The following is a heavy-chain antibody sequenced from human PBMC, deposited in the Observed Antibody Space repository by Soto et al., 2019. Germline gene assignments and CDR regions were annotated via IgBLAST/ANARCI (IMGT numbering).Heavy chain of an antibody. Sequence: ASVKVSCKASEYTFTNYDINWVRQATGQGLEWMGWMNPNSGNTGCAQKFQGRVSMTRNTSISTAYMELSSLRSEDTAVYDCARGGFSRGITGTTRTEGGWFDPWG. J-gene: IGHJ5*02. CDR3: ARGGFSRGITGTTRTEGGWFDP. CDR1: EYTFTNYD. V-gene: IGHV1-8*01. D-gene: IGHD1-7*01. CDR2: MNPNSGNT.